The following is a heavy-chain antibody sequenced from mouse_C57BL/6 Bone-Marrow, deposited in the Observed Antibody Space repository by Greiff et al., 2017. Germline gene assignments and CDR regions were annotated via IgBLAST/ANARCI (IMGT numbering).Heavy chain of an antibody. CDR1: GYAFSSSW. CDR3: ASMVTTRAWFAY. D-gene: IGHD2-1*01. Sequence: VMLVESGPELVKPGASVKISCKASGYAFSSSWMNWVKQRPGKGLEWIGRIYPGDGDTNYNGKFKGKATLTADKSSSTAYMQLSSLTSEDSAVYFCASMVTTRAWFAYWGQGTLVTVSA. V-gene: IGHV1-82*01. J-gene: IGHJ3*01. CDR2: IYPGDGDT.